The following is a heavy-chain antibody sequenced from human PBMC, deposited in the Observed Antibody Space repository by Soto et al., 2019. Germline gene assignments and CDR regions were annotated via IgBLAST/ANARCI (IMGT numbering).Heavy chain of an antibody. V-gene: IGHV3-23*01. CDR1: GFTLSSYG. J-gene: IGHJ4*02. D-gene: IGHD1-26*01. CDR2: ISGSSDST. Sequence: PGGSLRLSCAASGFTLSSYGMRWVRQAPGKGLEWVSSISGSSDSTYYADSVKGRFTISRDNSKNTLYLQMNSLRAEDTAVYYCARRGSGNYYDYWGQGTLVTVSS. CDR3: ARRGSGNYYDY.